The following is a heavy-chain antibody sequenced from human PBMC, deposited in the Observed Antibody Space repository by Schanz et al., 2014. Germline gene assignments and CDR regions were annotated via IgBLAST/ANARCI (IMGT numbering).Heavy chain of an antibody. J-gene: IGHJ4*02. Sequence: EVQLSESGGGLVQPGGSLKLSCAASGLIFSNYVMSWVRQAPGKGLEWVSSFNDGGVNKYYADSVKGRFTISSDNSKSTLYLQMSSLRAEDTAVYYCAKAQGSSFDSWGQGTLVTVSS. CDR3: AKAQGSSFDS. CDR2: FNDGGVNK. CDR1: GLIFSNYV. V-gene: IGHV3-23*01. D-gene: IGHD6-13*01.